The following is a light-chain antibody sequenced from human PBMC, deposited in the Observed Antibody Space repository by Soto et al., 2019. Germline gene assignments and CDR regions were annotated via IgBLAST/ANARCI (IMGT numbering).Light chain of an antibody. CDR1: QSISSY. J-gene: IGKJ2*01. CDR2: AAS. V-gene: IGKV1-39*01. CDR3: QQSYSTPYT. Sequence: IQMTQSPSSLSASVGDRVTITCRASQSISSYLNWYQQKPGKAPKLLIYAASSLQSGVPSRFSGSGSGTEFTLTISSLQPVDFATYYCQQSYSTPYTFGQGTKLEIK.